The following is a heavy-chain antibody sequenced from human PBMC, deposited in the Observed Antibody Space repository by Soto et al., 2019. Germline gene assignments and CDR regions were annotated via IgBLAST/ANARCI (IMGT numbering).Heavy chain of an antibody. J-gene: IGHJ4*02. CDR1: GFTFSSYG. V-gene: IGHV3-30*18. CDR3: AKESGYDSREYFDY. D-gene: IGHD5-12*01. CDR2: ISYDGSNK. Sequence: QVQLVESGGGVVQPGRSLRLSCAASGFTFSSYGMHWVRQAPGKGLEWVAVISYDGSNKYYADSVKGRFTISRDNSKNTLYLQMNSLRAEDTAVYYCAKESGYDSREYFDYWGQGTLVTVSS.